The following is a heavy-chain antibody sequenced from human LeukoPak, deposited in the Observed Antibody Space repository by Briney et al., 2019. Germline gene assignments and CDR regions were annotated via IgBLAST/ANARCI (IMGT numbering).Heavy chain of an antibody. D-gene: IGHD6-19*01. Sequence: ASVKVSCKASGYTFTGYYMHWVRQAPGQGLEWMGWINPNSGGTNYAQKFQGRVTMTRDTSISTAYMELSRLRSDDTAVYYCARDRLAVAGSEVDPWGQGTLVTVSS. V-gene: IGHV1-2*02. CDR2: INPNSGGT. J-gene: IGHJ5*02. CDR3: ARDRLAVAGSEVDP. CDR1: GYTFTGYY.